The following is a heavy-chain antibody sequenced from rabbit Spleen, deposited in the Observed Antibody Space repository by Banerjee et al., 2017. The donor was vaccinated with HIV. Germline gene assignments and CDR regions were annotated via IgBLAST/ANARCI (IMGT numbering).Heavy chain of an antibody. J-gene: IGHJ4*01. Sequence: QLEESGGGLVKPEGSLTLTCKASGVSLNDRDVMCWVRQAPGKGLEWIGYIVPIFGVTYYAKWVNGRFTISSHNAQNTLYLQLNSLTAADTATYFCVREAGYGGYGDANLWGPGTLVTVS. CDR2: IVPIFGVT. V-gene: IGHV1S7*01. D-gene: IGHD6-1*01. CDR1: GVSLNDRDV. CDR3: VREAGYGGYGDANL.